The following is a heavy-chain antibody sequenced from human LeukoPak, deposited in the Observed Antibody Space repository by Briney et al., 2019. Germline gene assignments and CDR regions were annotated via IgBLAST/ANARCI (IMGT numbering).Heavy chain of an antibody. CDR1: GFTFSLYA. J-gene: IGHJ4*02. CDR2: ISGSGGSST. CDR3: AKWAAMTRFDY. D-gene: IGHD6-13*01. Sequence: PGGSLRLSCAASGFTFSLYAMTWVRQAPGKGLEWVSGISGSGGSSTHYADSVKGRFTISRDNSKNTMYLQMNSLRAEDTAVYYCAKWAAMTRFDYWGQGTLVTVSS. V-gene: IGHV3-23*01.